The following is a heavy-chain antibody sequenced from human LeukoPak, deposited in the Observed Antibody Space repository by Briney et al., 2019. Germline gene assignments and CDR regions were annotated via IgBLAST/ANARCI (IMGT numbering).Heavy chain of an antibody. CDR1: GYTLTELS. J-gene: IGHJ5*02. CDR2: FDPEDGET. V-gene: IGHV1-24*01. Sequence: ASVKVSCKVSGYTLTELSMHWVRQAPGKGLEWMGGFDPEDGETIFAQKFQGRVTMTEDTSTDTAYMDLSSLRSDDTAVYYCARAGELLAGEWLPDHWFDPWGQGTLVTVSS. CDR3: ARAGELLAGEWLPDHWFDP. D-gene: IGHD3-3*01.